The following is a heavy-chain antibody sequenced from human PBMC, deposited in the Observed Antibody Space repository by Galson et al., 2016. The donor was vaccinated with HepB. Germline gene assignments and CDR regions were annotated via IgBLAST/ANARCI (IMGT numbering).Heavy chain of an antibody. J-gene: IGHJ6*03. Sequence: SVKVSCKASGGTFSRFAVSWVRQAPGQGLEWMGGIIPMFGTANYAQKFRDRVTITADEGTNTTYMEMSSLRSEDTAVYYCGRDITIFGVPDFSYYMAVWGKGTTVTVSS. CDR3: GRDITIFGVPDFSYYMAV. CDR1: GGTFSRFA. CDR2: IIPMFGTA. D-gene: IGHD3-3*01. V-gene: IGHV1-69*13.